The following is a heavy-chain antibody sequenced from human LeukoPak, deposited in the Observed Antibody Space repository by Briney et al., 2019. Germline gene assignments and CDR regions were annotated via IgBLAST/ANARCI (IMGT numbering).Heavy chain of an antibody. D-gene: IGHD4-17*01. J-gene: IGHJ4*02. CDR1: GFTFSSYA. Sequence: GGSLRLSCAASGFTFSSYAMSWVRQAPGKGLEWLSFISGSGDSTHYADSVKGRFTISRDNSKNTLDLQMNSLRAEDTAVYYCAKDPYLNPYTVTTAVVDYWGQGTLVTVSS. CDR3: AKDPYLNPYTVTTAVVDY. V-gene: IGHV3-23*01. CDR2: ISGSGDST.